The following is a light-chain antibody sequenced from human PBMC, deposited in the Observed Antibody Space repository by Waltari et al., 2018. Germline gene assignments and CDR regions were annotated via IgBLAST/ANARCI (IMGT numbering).Light chain of an antibody. V-gene: IGKV4-1*01. Sequence: DIVMTQSPDSLAVSLGERATINCKSSQSVLYTTNNKNYLAWYQQKPGPPPKLLIYWASTRESGVPDRFSGSGSGTNFTLTISSLQAEDVAVYYCQQYHSPPQTFGGGTKVEIK. J-gene: IGKJ4*01. CDR3: QQYHSPPQT. CDR2: WAS. CDR1: QSVLYTTNNKNY.